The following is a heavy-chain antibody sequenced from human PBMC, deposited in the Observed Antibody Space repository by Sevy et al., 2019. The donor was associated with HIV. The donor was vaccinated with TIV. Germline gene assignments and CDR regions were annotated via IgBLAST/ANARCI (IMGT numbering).Heavy chain of an antibody. D-gene: IGHD1-1*01. CDR1: GFTFTDSW. Sequence: GGSLRLSCTASGFTFTDSWMHWVRQAPGKGLEWLANINEDGSVIYYVDSVKGRFTISRDNSKNSEFLQMTSLRAGDTATYYCAGAIGKDGAYWGQGTLVTVSS. V-gene: IGHV3-7*03. J-gene: IGHJ4*02. CDR2: INEDGSVI. CDR3: AGAIGKDGAY.